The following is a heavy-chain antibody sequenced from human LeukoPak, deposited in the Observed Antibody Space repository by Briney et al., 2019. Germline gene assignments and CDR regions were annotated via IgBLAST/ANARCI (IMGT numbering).Heavy chain of an antibody. CDR2: ISYDGSNK. Sequence: GRSLRLSCAASGFTFSSYAVHWVRQAPGKGLEWVAVISYDGSNKYYADSVKGRFTISRDNSKNTLYLQMNSLRAEDTAVYYCAREVYSYGYDWGQGTLVTVSS. D-gene: IGHD5-18*01. V-gene: IGHV3-30-3*01. J-gene: IGHJ4*02. CDR3: AREVYSYGYD. CDR1: GFTFSSYA.